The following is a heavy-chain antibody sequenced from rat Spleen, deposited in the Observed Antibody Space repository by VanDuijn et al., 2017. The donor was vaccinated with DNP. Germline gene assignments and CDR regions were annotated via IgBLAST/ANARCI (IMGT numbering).Heavy chain of an antibody. CDR3: SRGPNYVSWADYFDY. V-gene: IGHV4-2*01. Sequence: EVKLVESGGGLVQPGRSLKLSCAASGFNFNDYWMGWVRQAPGKGLEWIGEINEDSSTTKYIPSLKDKFTISRDNARNTLYLQMSRLGSDDTAIYYGSRGPNYVSWADYFDYWGQGIMVTVSS. CDR1: GFNFNDYW. D-gene: IGHD1-11*01. CDR2: INEDSSTT. J-gene: IGHJ2*01.